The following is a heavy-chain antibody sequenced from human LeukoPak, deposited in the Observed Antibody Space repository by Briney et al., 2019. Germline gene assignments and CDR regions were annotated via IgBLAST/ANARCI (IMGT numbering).Heavy chain of an antibody. CDR3: GRSGSTAFDY. CDR1: GGSISGFY. Sequence: PSETLSLTCTVSGGSISGFYWSWIRQPPGKGLGWIGYIYYSGSTSYNPSLKSRVTISVDTSKNQFSLNLSSVTAADTAVYYCGRSGSTAFDYWGQGTLVTVSS. D-gene: IGHD1-26*01. V-gene: IGHV4-59*01. CDR2: IYYSGST. J-gene: IGHJ4*02.